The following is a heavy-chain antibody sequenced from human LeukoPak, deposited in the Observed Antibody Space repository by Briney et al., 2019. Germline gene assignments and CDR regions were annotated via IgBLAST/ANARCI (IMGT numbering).Heavy chain of an antibody. D-gene: IGHD1-26*01. Sequence: GGSLRLSCAASGFTFSDYYMSWIRQAPGKGVEWVSYISSSGSTIYYADSVKGRFTISRDNAKNSLYLQMNSLRAEDTAVYYCARDAATEHYFDYWGQGTLVTVSS. V-gene: IGHV3-11*01. CDR1: GFTFSDYY. CDR2: ISSSGSTI. CDR3: ARDAATEHYFDY. J-gene: IGHJ4*02.